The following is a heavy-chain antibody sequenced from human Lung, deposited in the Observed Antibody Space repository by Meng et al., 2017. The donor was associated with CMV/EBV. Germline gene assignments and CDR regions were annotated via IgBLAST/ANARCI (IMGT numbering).Heavy chain of an antibody. CDR1: GYTFTGYY. CDR2: INPNSGGT. J-gene: IGHJ6*02. CDR3: ARDRVPAAFRDYGMDV. V-gene: IGHV1-2*02. D-gene: IGHD2-2*01. Sequence: XVKVSCXASGYTFTGYYMHWVRQAPGQGLEWMGWINPNSGGTNYAQKFQGRVTMTRDTSISTAYMELSRLRSDDTAVYYCARDRVPAAFRDYGMDVWGQGTTVTVSS.